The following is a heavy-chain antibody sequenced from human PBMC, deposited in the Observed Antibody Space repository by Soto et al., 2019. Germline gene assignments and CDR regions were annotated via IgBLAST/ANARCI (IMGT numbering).Heavy chain of an antibody. V-gene: IGHV1-18*01. CDR1: GYTFTSYG. J-gene: IGHJ4*02. CDR3: ARDEQTIFGVVSEMDY. Sequence: ASVKVSCKASGYTFTSYGISWVRQAPGQGLEWMGWISAYNGNTNYAQKLQGRVTMTTDTSTSTAYMELRSLRSDDTAVYYCARDEQTIFGVVSEMDYWGQGTLVTVSS. CDR2: ISAYNGNT. D-gene: IGHD3-3*01.